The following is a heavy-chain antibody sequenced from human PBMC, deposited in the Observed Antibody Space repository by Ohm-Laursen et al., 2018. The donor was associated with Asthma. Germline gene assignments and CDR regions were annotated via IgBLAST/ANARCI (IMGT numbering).Heavy chain of an antibody. CDR1: GFTFSTYA. D-gene: IGHD6-13*01. Sequence: SLRLSCTASGFTFSTYAIHWVRQAPGEGLEWVAIIWYDGRNKYYADSVKGRFTISRDNSKNTLYLQMNSLRAEDTAVYYCAKDYAHGYSSSWYVWGQGTLVTVSS. J-gene: IGHJ4*02. V-gene: IGHV3-30*02. CDR2: IWYDGRNK. CDR3: AKDYAHGYSSSWYV.